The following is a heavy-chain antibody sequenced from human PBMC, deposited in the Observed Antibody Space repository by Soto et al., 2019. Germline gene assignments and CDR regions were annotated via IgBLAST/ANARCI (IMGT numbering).Heavy chain of an antibody. CDR1: GASISSGGYS. J-gene: IGHJ5*02. D-gene: IGHD6-13*01. CDR2: IYDNGNT. CDR3: ARSSHKESWFDP. V-gene: IGHV4-30-2*01. Sequence: QLQLQESGSGLVKPSQTLSLTCAVSGASISSGGYSWNWIRQPPGKGLEWIGYIYDNGNTYYNPSLKSRVTISVAKSRNQFSLNLTSVTAADTAVYYCARSSHKESWFDPWGQGTLVTVSS.